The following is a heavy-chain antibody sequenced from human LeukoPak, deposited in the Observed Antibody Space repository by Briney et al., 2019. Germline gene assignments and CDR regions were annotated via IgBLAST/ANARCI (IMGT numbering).Heavy chain of an antibody. D-gene: IGHD3-16*01. CDR2: IYYSGST. Sequence: SETLSLTCTVSGGSISSGGYYWSWIRQHPGKGLEWTGYIYYSGSTYYNPSLMSRVTMSVDTSKNQFSLKLSSVTAADTAVYYCARDLPGGDGIDVWGQGTTVTVSS. CDR3: ARDLPGGDGIDV. CDR1: GGSISSGGYY. J-gene: IGHJ6*02. V-gene: IGHV4-31*03.